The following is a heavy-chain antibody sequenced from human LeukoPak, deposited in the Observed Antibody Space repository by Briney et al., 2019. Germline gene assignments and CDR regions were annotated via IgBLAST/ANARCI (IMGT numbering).Heavy chain of an antibody. CDR2: ISYVARDT. CDR3: ARSYSLPEY. V-gene: IGHV3-30*04. D-gene: IGHD1-26*01. CDR1: GFTFSSFA. J-gene: IGHJ4*02. Sequence: GGSLRLSCAASGFTFSSFAMHWVRQAPGKGLEWVAFISYVARDTYYGDSVKGRFTVSRDNSKDMVYLQMNSLTTADTAVHYCARSYSLPEYWGQGTLVTVSS.